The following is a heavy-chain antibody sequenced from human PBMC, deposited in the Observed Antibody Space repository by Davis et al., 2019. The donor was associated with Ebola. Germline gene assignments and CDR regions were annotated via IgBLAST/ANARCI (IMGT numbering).Heavy chain of an antibody. V-gene: IGHV1-18*01. D-gene: IGHD6-19*01. CDR3: ARHHSRGWPRHVFDI. Sequence: ASVKVSCKASGYTFTAYAVGSVRPPPGHGSVWMGWISAHNGVTNSVLNFRGRLTMTTDSSTAAVYMELGSLRSDDTADYYCARHHSRGWPRHVFDIWGQGATVTVSS. CDR1: GYTFTAYA. J-gene: IGHJ3*02. CDR2: ISAHNGVT.